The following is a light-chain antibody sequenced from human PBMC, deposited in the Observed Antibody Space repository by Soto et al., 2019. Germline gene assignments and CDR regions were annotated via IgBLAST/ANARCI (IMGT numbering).Light chain of an antibody. CDR3: SSYTSSSLVV. J-gene: IGLJ2*01. V-gene: IGLV2-14*01. Sequence: QSALTQPASVSGSPGQSITISCTGTSSDVGGYNYVSWYQPHPGKAPKLMIYDISNRPSGVSNRFSGSKSGNTASLTISGLQAEDEADYYCSSYTSSSLVVFGGGTQLTVL. CDR2: DIS. CDR1: SSDVGGYNY.